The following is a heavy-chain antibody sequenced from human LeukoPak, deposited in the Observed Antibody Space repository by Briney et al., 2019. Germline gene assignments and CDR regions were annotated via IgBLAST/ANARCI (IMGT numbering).Heavy chain of an antibody. D-gene: IGHD3-3*01. V-gene: IGHV4-31*03. CDR1: GGSISSGGYY. CDR3: ARGITIFGVTRLRWFGP. J-gene: IGHJ5*02. CDR2: IYYSGST. Sequence: PSQTLSLTCTVSGGSISSGGYYWSWIRQHPGKGLEWIGYIYYSGSTYYNPSLKSRVTISVDTSKNQFSLKLSSVTAADTAVYYCARGITIFGVTRLRWFGPWGQGTLVTVSS.